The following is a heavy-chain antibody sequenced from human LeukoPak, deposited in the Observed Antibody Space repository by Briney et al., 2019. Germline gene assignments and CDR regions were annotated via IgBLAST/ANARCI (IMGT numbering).Heavy chain of an antibody. CDR3: ARINSVNYYFDY. V-gene: IGHV3-7*01. CDR2: IKLDGSEK. J-gene: IGHJ4*02. D-gene: IGHD5/OR15-5a*01. Sequence: PGGSLRLSCAASGFTFSIHWMSWVRQVPGEGLAWVANIKLDGSEKYYVDSVKGRFTIYRDDAKNSLYLQMTSLRAEDTAVYYCARINSVNYYFDYWGQGTLVAVSS. CDR1: GFTFSIHW.